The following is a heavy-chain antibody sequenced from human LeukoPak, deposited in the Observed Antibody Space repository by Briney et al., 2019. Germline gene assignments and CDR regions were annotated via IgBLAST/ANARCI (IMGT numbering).Heavy chain of an antibody. CDR1: GFTFISYA. CDR3: AKLHLGYCSGGSCYFDY. D-gene: IGHD2-15*01. J-gene: IGHJ4*02. V-gene: IGHV3-23*01. CDR2: ISDSGGST. Sequence: PGGSLRLSCAASGFTFISYAMSWVRQAPGKGLEWVPTISDSGGSTYYADSVKGRFTISRDNSKNTLYLQMNSLRAEDTAVYYCAKLHLGYCSGGSCYFDYWGQGTLVTVSS.